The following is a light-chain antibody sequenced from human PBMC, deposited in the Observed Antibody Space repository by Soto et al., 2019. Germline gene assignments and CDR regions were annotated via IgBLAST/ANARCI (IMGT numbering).Light chain of an antibody. CDR3: TSYTSISTVV. CDR1: SSDVGGYDY. V-gene: IGLV2-14*03. Sequence: QSALTQPASVSGSPGQSISISCTGTSSDVGGYDYVSWYQQHPGKAPKLVIYNVNNRPSGISNRFSGSKSGNTASLTISGLQAEDEADYYCTSYTSISTVVFGGGTKVTVL. J-gene: IGLJ2*01. CDR2: NVN.